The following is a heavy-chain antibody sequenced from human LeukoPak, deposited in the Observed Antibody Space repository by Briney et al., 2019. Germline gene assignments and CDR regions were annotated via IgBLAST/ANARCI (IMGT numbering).Heavy chain of an antibody. V-gene: IGHV1-2*02. D-gene: IGHD5-24*01. CDR3: ARPMATTRIGDFDY. CDR2: INPNSGGT. CDR1: GYTFTGYY. Sequence: ASVKVSCKASGYTFTGYYMHWVRQAPGQGLEWIGWINPNSGGTNYAQKFQGRVTMTRDTSISTAYMELSRLRSDDTAVYYCARPMATTRIGDFDYWGQGTLATVSS. J-gene: IGHJ4*02.